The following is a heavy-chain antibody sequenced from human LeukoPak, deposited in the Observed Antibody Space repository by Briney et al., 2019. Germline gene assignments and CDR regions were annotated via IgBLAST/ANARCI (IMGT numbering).Heavy chain of an antibody. CDR1: GDSVSSNSAA. Sequence: PSQTLSLTCAISGDSVSSNSAAWHWIRQSPSGGLEWLGRTYYRSKWYNGFAVSVKSRLTINPDTSKNQFSLQLNSVTPEDTAVYYCARETSNFDYWGQGTLVTVSS. D-gene: IGHD2/OR15-2a*01. V-gene: IGHV6-1*01. CDR3: ARETSNFDY. CDR2: TYYRSKWYN. J-gene: IGHJ4*02.